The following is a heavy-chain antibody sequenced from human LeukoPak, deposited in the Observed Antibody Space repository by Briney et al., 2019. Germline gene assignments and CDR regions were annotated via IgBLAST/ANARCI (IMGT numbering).Heavy chain of an antibody. V-gene: IGHV1-69*05. D-gene: IGHD5-12*01. J-gene: IGHJ4*02. Sequence: SVKVSCKASGGTFSSYAISWVRQAPGQGLEWMGGIIPIFGTANYAQKFQGRVTTTTDESTSTAYMELSSLRSEDTAVYYCAMRYSGYDNPHQTDFDYWGQGTLVTVSS. CDR1: GGTFSSYA. CDR3: AMRYSGYDNPHQTDFDY. CDR2: IIPIFGTA.